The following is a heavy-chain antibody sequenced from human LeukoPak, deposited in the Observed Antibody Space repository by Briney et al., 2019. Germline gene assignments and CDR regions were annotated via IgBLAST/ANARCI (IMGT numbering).Heavy chain of an antibody. V-gene: IGHV4-30-4*01. D-gene: IGHD3-3*01. CDR1: GGSIRGGDYY. Sequence: SQTLSLTCTVSGGSIRGGDYYWSWIRQPPGKGLEWIGNIYYSGSTNYNPSLKSRVTISVDTSKNQFSLKLSSVTAADTAVYYCARVSLGGYYSDYWGQGTLVTVSS. J-gene: IGHJ4*02. CDR2: IYYSGST. CDR3: ARVSLGGYYSDY.